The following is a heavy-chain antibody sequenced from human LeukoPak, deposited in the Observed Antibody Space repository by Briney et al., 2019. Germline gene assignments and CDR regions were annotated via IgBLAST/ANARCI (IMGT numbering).Heavy chain of an antibody. J-gene: IGHJ4*02. CDR2: IYPGDSDT. V-gene: IGHV5-51*01. Sequence: GAXLKISFKGSGSRFTSYWIGWVRRRPGKGLEWMGIIYPGDSDTRYSPSFQGQVTISADKSISTAYLQWSSLKASDTAMYYCARLDGYKPLAEYWGQGTLVTVSS. CDR1: GSRFTSYW. CDR3: ARLDGYKPLAEY. D-gene: IGHD5-24*01.